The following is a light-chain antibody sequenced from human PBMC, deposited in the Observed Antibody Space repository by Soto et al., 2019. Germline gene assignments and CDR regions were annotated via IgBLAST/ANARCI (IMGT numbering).Light chain of an antibody. V-gene: IGKV3-20*01. CDR3: HQYGSSPPYT. CDR1: QSIINNY. Sequence: EVVLTQSPGTLSLSPGERVTLSCRASQSIINNYLAWYQQRPGQAPRLLIYGSSDRATGIPDRFRGSGSGTHFTRTISRVEPEDCAVYYCHQYGSSPPYTFGQGTKVEI. CDR2: GSS. J-gene: IGKJ2*01.